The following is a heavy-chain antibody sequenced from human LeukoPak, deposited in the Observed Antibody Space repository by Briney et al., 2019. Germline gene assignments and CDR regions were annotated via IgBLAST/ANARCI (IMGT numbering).Heavy chain of an antibody. D-gene: IGHD6-13*01. CDR1: GGTFSSCA. V-gene: IGHV1-69*13. CDR3: ARGEQQLAPLYYYYGMDV. CDR2: IIPIFGTA. J-gene: IGHJ6*02. Sequence: GASVKVSCKASGGTFSSCAISWVRQAPGQGLEWMGGIIPIFGTANYAQKFQGRVTITADESMSTAYMELSSLRSEDTAVYYCARGEQQLAPLYYYYGMDVWGQGTTVTVSS.